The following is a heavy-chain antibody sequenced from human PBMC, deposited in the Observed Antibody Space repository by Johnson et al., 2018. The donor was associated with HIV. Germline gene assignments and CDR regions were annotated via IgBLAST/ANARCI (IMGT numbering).Heavy chain of an antibody. D-gene: IGHD6-19*01. CDR2: ISYDGSNK. CDR3: ARGIAVSNWVDI. CDR1: GFTFSSYG. V-gene: IGHV3-30*03. Sequence: QVQLVESGGGVVQPGRSLRLSCAASGFTFSSYGMHWVRQAPGKGLEWVAVISYDGSNKYYVDSVKGRFTISRDNSKNTLYLQMNSLRAEDTAVYYCARGIAVSNWVDIWGQGTMVTVSS. J-gene: IGHJ3*02.